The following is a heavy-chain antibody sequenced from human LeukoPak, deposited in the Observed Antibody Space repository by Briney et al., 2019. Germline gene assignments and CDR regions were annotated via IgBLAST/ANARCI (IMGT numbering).Heavy chain of an antibody. CDR3: AASQGCGGDCYSFGGAFDI. D-gene: IGHD2-21*02. J-gene: IGHJ3*02. CDR1: GFTFTSSA. V-gene: IGHV1-58*02. Sequence: SVKVSCKASGFTFTSSAMQWVRQARGQRLEWIGWIVVGSGNTNYAQKFQERVTITRDMSTSAAYMELSSLRSEDTAVYYCAASQGCGGDCYSFGGAFDIWGQGTMVTVSS. CDR2: IVVGSGNT.